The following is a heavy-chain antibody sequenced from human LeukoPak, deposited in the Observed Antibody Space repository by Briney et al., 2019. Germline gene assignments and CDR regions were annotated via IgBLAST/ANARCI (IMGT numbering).Heavy chain of an antibody. J-gene: IGHJ4*02. CDR1: GFTLSTDH. V-gene: IGHV3-53*01. D-gene: IGHD1-26*01. CDR3: ARVWELSFDH. Sequence: GGSLRLSCAASGFTLSTDHMSWVRQAPGKGLEWVAVSYNSCCRHYAESVKGRFTISRDNSKNTLDLQMNSLRAEDTALYYCARVWELSFDHWGQGTLVTVSS. CDR2: SYNSCCR.